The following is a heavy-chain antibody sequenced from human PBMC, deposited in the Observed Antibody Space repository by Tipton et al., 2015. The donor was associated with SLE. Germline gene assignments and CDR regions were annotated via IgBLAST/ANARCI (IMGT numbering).Heavy chain of an antibody. Sequence: SLRLSCAASGFTFSSYWMSWVRQAPGKGLEWVANIKQDGSEKYYVDSVKGRFTISRDNAKNSLYLQMNSLRAEDTAVYYCARVGCGAYGGYWYFDLCGRGTLVIVSS. D-gene: IGHD4-17*01. V-gene: IGHV3-7*01. J-gene: IGHJ2*01. CDR3: ARVGCGAYGGYWYFDL. CDR1: GFTFSSYW. CDR2: IKQDGSEK.